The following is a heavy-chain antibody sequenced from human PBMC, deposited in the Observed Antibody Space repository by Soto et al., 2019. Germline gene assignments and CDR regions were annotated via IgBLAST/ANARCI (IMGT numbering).Heavy chain of an antibody. CDR1: GGSVSSGNYY. V-gene: IGHV4-61*01. Sequence: PSETLSLTCTVSGGSVSSGNYYWTWIRQSPGKGLEWMGYILSTGSTDYNPSLKSRVTVSVDTSKNEFSLKLRSVTAADTAVYYCARQRIAAAQYYFDYWGQGRLVTVSS. D-gene: IGHD6-13*01. CDR2: ILSTGST. J-gene: IGHJ4*02. CDR3: ARQRIAAAQYYFDY.